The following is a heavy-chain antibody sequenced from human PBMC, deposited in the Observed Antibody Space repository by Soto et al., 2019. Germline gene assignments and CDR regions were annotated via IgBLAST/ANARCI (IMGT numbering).Heavy chain of an antibody. CDR2: IYYSGST. Sequence: SETLSLTWTVSGGSISSYCWSWIRQPPGKGLEWIGYIYYSGSTNYNPSLKSRVTISVDTSKNQFSLKLSSVTAADTAVYYCSSAGTNNYYYYGMDVWGQGTTVTVPS. CDR1: GGSISSYC. CDR3: SSAGTNNYYYYGMDV. D-gene: IGHD3-10*01. V-gene: IGHV4-59*01. J-gene: IGHJ6*02.